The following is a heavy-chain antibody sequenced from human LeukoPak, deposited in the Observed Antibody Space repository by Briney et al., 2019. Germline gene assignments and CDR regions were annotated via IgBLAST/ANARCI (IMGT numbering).Heavy chain of an antibody. CDR3: ASEPKKLKSGGSGRYFDY. D-gene: IGHD5-12*01. CDR2: INHSGST. V-gene: IGHV4-34*01. Sequence: PSETLSLTCTVSDGSISSYYWSWIRQPAGKGLEWIGEINHSGSTNYNPSLKSRVTISVDTSKNQFSLKLSSVTAADTAVYYCASEPKKLKSGGSGRYFDYWGQGTLVTVSS. CDR1: DGSISSYY. J-gene: IGHJ4*02.